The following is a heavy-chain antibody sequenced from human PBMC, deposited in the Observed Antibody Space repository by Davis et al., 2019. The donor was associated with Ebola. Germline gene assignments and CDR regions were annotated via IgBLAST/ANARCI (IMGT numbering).Heavy chain of an antibody. CDR2: ISSNGGST. J-gene: IGHJ6*02. V-gene: IGHV3-64*01. D-gene: IGHD2-2*02. CDR3: ARGLPYQLLYVDYYYYGMDV. Sequence: PGGSLRLSCAASGFTFSSYAMHWVRQAPGKGLEYVSAISSNGGSTYYANSVKGRFTISRDNAKNTLYLQMNSLRAEDTAVYYCARGLPYQLLYVDYYYYGMDVWGQGTTVTVSS. CDR1: GFTFSSYA.